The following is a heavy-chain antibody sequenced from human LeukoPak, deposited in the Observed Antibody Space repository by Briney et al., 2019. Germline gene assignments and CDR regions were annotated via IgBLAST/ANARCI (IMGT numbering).Heavy chain of an antibody. J-gene: IGHJ4*02. CDR3: AKARTPYNSGFDY. CDR2: IYHSGNT. D-gene: IGHD6-19*01. Sequence: SETLSLTCTVSAYSISSGYYWGWIRQAPGKGLEWIGSIYHSGNTYYNPSLKSRVTISVDTSKNQFSLKLSSVTAADTAVYYCAKARTPYNSGFDYWGQGTLVAVSS. CDR1: AYSISSGYY. V-gene: IGHV4-38-2*02.